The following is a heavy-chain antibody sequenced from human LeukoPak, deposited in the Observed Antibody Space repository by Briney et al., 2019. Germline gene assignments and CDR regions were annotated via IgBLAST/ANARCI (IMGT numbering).Heavy chain of an antibody. CDR2: ISWNSGSV. V-gene: IGHV3-9*03. J-gene: IGHJ4*02. CDR3: AKDYASTVTTLGAFDY. Sequence: GGSLRLSCAASGFTFYDYAMHWVRHAPGKGLEWVSGISWNSGSVGYADSVKGRFTISRDNAKNSLYLQMNGLRAEDMALYYCAKDYASTVTTLGAFDYWGQGTLVTVSS. D-gene: IGHD4-17*01. CDR1: GFTFYDYA.